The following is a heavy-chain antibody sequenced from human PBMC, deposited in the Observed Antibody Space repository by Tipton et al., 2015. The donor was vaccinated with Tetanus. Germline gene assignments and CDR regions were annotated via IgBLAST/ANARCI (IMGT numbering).Heavy chain of an antibody. CDR3: ATMTPVDWYFDL. V-gene: IGHV4-61*08. J-gene: IGHJ2*01. CDR2: IYYSGST. D-gene: IGHD4-23*01. Sequence: LSLTCAVSGASINAGGYLWTWVRQRPGRGLEWIGNIYYSGSTSYNPSLKSRVTISVDTSKNQLSLKLTSVTAADTAVYYCATMTPVDWYFDLWGRGTLVTVSS. CDR1: GASINAGGYL.